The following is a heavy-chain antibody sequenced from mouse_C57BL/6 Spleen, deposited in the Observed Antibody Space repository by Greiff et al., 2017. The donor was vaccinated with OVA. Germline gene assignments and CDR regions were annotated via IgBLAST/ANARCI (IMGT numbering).Heavy chain of an antibody. CDR3: ARMTGGGGFDY. CDR2: ISSGSSTI. J-gene: IGHJ2*01. V-gene: IGHV5-17*01. CDR1: GFTFSDYG. D-gene: IGHD4-1*01. Sequence: EVQRVESGGGLVKPGGSLKLSCAASGFTFSDYGMHWVRQAPEKGLEWVAYISSGSSTIYYADTVKGRFTISRDNAKNTLFLQMTSLRSKDTAIDYCARMTGGGGFDYWGQGTTLTVSS.